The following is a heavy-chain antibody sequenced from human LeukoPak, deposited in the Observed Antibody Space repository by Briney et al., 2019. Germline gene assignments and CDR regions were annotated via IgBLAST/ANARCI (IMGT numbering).Heavy chain of an antibody. D-gene: IGHD3-22*01. Sequence: ASVKVSCKASGHIFTVYYMHWVRQAPGQGLEWMGWINPDNGDTSYAQMLQARVTMTRDTSISTAYMELSSLRSDDTAVYYCARAMGGDNSGYRPFDYRGQGTLVTGSS. CDR3: ARAMGGDNSGYRPFDY. CDR1: GHIFTVYY. CDR2: INPDNGDT. V-gene: IGHV1-2*02. J-gene: IGHJ4*02.